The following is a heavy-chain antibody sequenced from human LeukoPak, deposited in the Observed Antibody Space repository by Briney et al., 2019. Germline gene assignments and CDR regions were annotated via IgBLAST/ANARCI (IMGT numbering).Heavy chain of an antibody. CDR1: GYTFTSYG. D-gene: IGHD6-6*01. CDR3: ARDLGFSSSSATPLDY. Sequence: GASVKVSCKASGYTFTSYGVSWVRQAPGQGLEWMGWISAHNGNTNYAQNLQGRVTMTTDTSTTTAYMELRSLRSDDTAVFYCARDLGFSSSSATPLDYWGQGTLVTVSS. CDR2: ISAHNGNT. V-gene: IGHV1-18*01. J-gene: IGHJ4*02.